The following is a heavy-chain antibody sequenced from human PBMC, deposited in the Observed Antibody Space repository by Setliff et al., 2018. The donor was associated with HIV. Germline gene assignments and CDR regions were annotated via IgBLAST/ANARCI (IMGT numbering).Heavy chain of an antibody. V-gene: IGHV1-3*04. CDR3: ARDRGVYCISSSCYSPVDAFDI. Sequence: ASVKVSCKASGYTFTTYAIHWVRQAPGQRLEWMGWINTGNGNTNYAQKLQGRVTVPTDTSTSTAYMELRSLRSDDTAVYYCARDRGVYCISSSCYSPVDAFDIWGQGTMVTVSS. J-gene: IGHJ3*02. CDR2: INTGNGNT. D-gene: IGHD2-2*01. CDR1: GYTFTTYA.